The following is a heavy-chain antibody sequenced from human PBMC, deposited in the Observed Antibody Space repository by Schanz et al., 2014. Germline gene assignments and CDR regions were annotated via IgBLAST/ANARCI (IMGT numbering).Heavy chain of an antibody. J-gene: IGHJ4*02. CDR2: IAYDGNTK. Sequence: QVQLVESGGGVVQPGRSRRLSCEASGFTFNSYAFHWVRQAPGKGLEWVALIAYDGNTKYYADSVKGRFTISRDNSKNTLYLQMNSLRADDTAVYYCARDLLVSHYDFWSGNDYWGQGTLVTVSS. D-gene: IGHD3-3*01. CDR3: ARDLLVSHYDFWSGNDY. CDR1: GFTFNSYA. V-gene: IGHV3-30-3*01.